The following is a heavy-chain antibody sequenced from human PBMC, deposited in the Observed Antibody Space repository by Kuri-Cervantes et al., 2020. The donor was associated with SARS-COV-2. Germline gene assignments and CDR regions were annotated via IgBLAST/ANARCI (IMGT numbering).Heavy chain of an antibody. CDR3: ARGGGYQPLSDDAFDI. CDR2: IYHSGST. Sequence: SETLSLTCTVSGGSISSGYYWGWIRQPPGKGLEWIGSIYHSGSTYYNPSLKSRVTISVDTSKNQFSLKLSSVTAADTAVYYCARGGGYQPLSDDAFDIWGQGTMVTVSS. V-gene: IGHV4-38-2*02. D-gene: IGHD2-2*01. J-gene: IGHJ3*02. CDR1: GGSISSGYY.